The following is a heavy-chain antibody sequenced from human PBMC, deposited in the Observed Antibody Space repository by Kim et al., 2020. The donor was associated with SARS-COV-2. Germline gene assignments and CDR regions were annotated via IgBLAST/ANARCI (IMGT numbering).Heavy chain of an antibody. CDR1: GGSISGYY. CDR3: ASQQQLVRSWYFDL. D-gene: IGHD6-13*01. CDR2: IYSNGNT. J-gene: IGHJ2*01. V-gene: IGHV4-59*01. Sequence: SETLSLTCTVSGGSISGYYWTWIRQPPGKELEWIGYIYSNGNTNYNPSLKSRVTISVDTSKNQFSLKLSSVTAADTAVYYCASQQQLVRSWYFDLWGRGTLVTVSS.